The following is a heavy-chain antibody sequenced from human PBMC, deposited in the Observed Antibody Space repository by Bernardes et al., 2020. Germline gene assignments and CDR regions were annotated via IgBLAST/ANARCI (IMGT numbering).Heavy chain of an antibody. CDR1: GFTFSSSS. D-gene: IGHD3-10*01. CDR3: ARDQWGFGEYGY. Sequence: GGSLRLSCAASGFTFSSSSMNWVRQAPGKGLEWVSYVSSSSSIIYYADSVKGRFTISRDNAKNSLSLQMTSLRAEDTAVYYCARDQWGFGEYGYWGQGTPVTVSS. V-gene: IGHV3-48*01. CDR2: VSSSSSII. J-gene: IGHJ4*02.